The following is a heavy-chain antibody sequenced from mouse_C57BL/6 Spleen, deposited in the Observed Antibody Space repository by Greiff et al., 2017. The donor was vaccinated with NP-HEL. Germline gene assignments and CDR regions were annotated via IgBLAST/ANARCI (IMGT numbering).Heavy chain of an antibody. CDR1: GYTFTDYY. V-gene: IGHV1-26*01. J-gene: IGHJ3*01. CDR2: INPNNGCT. D-gene: IGHD1-1*01. Sequence: EVQLQQSGPELVTPGASVKISCKASGYTFTDYYMNWVKQSPGKSLEWIGDINPNNGCTSYNQKFKAKATLTVDNSSSTAYMDLGSLTSEDSAVYYCAVITTWFDYWGQGTLVTVSA. CDR3: AVITTWFDY.